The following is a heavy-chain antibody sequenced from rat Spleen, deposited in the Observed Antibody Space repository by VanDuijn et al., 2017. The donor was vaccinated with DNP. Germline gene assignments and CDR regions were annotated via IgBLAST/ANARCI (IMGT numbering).Heavy chain of an antibody. CDR2: ITSSGGTT. CDR1: GFTFNNYW. CDR3: ASLNNYNWFAY. V-gene: IGHV5-31*01. D-gene: IGHD1-10*01. J-gene: IGHJ3*01. Sequence: EVQLVESGGDLVQPGRSLKLSCVASGFTFNNYWMTWLRQVPGKGLEWVASITSSGGTTYYPDSVKGRFTISRDNAKNTLYLQMDSLRSEDTATYYCASLNNYNWFAYWGQGTLVTVSS.